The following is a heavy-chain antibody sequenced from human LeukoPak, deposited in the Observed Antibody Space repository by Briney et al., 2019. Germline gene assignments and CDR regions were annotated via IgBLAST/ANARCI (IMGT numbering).Heavy chain of an antibody. CDR2: IHAHEGT. CDR3: TSGTASRKLGY. Sequence: PSETLSLTCTVSGDSLNNRYWDWIRQPPGKGLEWIGEIHAHEGTNYNPSLRSRVTVSVDTSKNQFSLKMSSVTGADTAVYYCTSGTASRKLGYWGQGTLVTVSS. V-gene: IGHV4-34*01. D-gene: IGHD2-2*01. J-gene: IGHJ4*02. CDR1: GDSLNNRY.